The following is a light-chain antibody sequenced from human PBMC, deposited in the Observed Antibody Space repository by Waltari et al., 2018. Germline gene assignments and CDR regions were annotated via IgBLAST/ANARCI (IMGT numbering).Light chain of an antibody. CDR1: NSNVGSYNL. CDR3: CSNVGSSVF. J-gene: IGLJ2*01. CDR2: EGN. V-gene: IGLV2-23*03. Sequence: QSALTQPASVSGSPGQSITISCTGFNSNVGSYNLVSWYQTHPAMGPKLLIYEGNRRPAGVSKRFSCSKSGNTASLTRSGRQAEDEADYYCCSNVGSSVFFGGGTKLTVL.